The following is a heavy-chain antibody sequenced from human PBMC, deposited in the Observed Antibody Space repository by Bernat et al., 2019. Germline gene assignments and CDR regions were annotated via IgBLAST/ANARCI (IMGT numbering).Heavy chain of an antibody. Sequence: EVQLLESGGGLVQPGGSLRLSCAASGFTFNSYAMSWVRQAPGKGLEWVAGISGGGITTYYADSVTGRFTISRDNSKNTVLLQMNSLRADDTAVYYCAKLGTTRLTSFDYWGQGTLVTVSS. J-gene: IGHJ4*02. CDR3: AKLGTTRLTSFDY. CDR1: GFTFNSYA. CDR2: ISGGGITT. D-gene: IGHD1-1*01. V-gene: IGHV3-23*01.